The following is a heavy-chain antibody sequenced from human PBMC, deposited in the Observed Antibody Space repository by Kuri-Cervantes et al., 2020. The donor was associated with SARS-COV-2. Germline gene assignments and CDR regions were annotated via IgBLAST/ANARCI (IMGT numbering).Heavy chain of an antibody. D-gene: IGHD6-25*01. CDR3: AKAAFLKLPDY. CDR2: IYYSGST. J-gene: IGHJ4*02. V-gene: IGHV4-39*01. CDR1: GGSISSSSYY. Sequence: GSLRLSCTVSGGSISSSSYYWGWIRQPPGKGLEWIGSIYYSGSTYYNPSLKSRVTISVDTSKNQFSLKLSSVTAADTAVYYCAKAAFLKLPDYWGQGTLVTVSS.